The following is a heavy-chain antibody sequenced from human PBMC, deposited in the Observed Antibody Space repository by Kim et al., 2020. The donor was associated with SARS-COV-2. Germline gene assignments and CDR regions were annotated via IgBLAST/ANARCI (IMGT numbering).Heavy chain of an antibody. D-gene: IGHD5-18*01. V-gene: IGHV4-34*01. CDR3: ARNPGGYSYGLDY. Sequence: PARKSRVTISVDTSKNQFSLKLSSVTAADTAVYYCARNPGGYSYGLDYWGQGTLVTVSS. J-gene: IGHJ4*02.